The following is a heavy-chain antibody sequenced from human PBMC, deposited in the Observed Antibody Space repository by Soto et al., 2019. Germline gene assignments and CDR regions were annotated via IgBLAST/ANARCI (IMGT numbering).Heavy chain of an antibody. CDR3: SYSPGSSWNHGAFDT. J-gene: IGHJ3*02. CDR2: IYWDDAK. D-gene: IGHD6-13*01. CDR1: GFSLSTIGVG. V-gene: IGHV2-5*02. Sequence: SGPTLVNPTQTLTLTCTFSGFSLSTIGVGVGWIRQPPGKALEWLALIYWDDAKRYSPSLKNRSTIIKDTSKNQVVLTMTNMDPVDTATYYCSYSPGSSWNHGAFDTWGQGTVVTVSS.